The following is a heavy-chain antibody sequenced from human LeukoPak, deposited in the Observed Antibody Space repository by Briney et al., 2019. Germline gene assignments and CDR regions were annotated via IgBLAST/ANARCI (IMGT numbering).Heavy chain of an antibody. V-gene: IGHV4-59*11. Sequence: SETLSLTCTVSGGSISSHYWSWIRQPPGKGLEWIGYIYYSGSTNYNPSLKSRVTISVDTSKNQFSLKLSSVTAAGTAVYYCARAREGELYFDYWGQGTLVTVSS. CDR2: IYYSGST. D-gene: IGHD3-16*01. CDR1: GGSISSHY. CDR3: ARAREGELYFDY. J-gene: IGHJ4*02.